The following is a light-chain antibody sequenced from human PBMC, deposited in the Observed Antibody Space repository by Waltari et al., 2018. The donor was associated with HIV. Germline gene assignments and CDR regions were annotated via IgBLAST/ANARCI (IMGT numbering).Light chain of an antibody. CDR1: KLGHKY. J-gene: IGLJ2*01. CDR2: QEN. CDR3: QAWDRSTAI. V-gene: IGLV3-1*01. Sequence: SYDLTQPPSLSVSPGQTASITCSGDKLGHKYAHWSQQKLGQSPVVVIYQENKRPSEIRERFSGSNSGNTATLTNSGTQAMDEADYYCQAWDRSTAIFGGGTKLTVL.